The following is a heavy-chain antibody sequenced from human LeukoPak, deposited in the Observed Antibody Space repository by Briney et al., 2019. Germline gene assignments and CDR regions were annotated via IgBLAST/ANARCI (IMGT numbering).Heavy chain of an antibody. V-gene: IGHV4-39*07. D-gene: IGHD4-11*01. Sequence: SETLSLTCTVSSGSISRSNHYWAWIRQPPGKGLEWIGSIYSGGRIYYNPSLKSRVTISVDTSKNHFSLKLTSVTAADTAVYYCARAPWAYGNYVHAFDIWGQGTMVTVSS. CDR3: ARAPWAYGNYVHAFDI. CDR2: IYSGGRI. CDR1: SGSISRSNHY. J-gene: IGHJ3*02.